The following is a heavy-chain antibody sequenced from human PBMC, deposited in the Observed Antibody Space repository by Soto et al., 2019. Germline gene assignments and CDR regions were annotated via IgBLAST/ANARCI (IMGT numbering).Heavy chain of an antibody. CDR1: GGSISSSSYY. J-gene: IGHJ4*02. D-gene: IGHD6-6*01. Sequence: LSLTCTVSGGSISSSSYYWGWIRQPPGKGLEWIGSIDYSGSTYYNPSLKSRVTISVDTSKNQFSLKLSSVTAADTAVYYCARQDRIAALDYWGQGTLVTVSS. V-gene: IGHV4-39*01. CDR2: IDYSGST. CDR3: ARQDRIAALDY.